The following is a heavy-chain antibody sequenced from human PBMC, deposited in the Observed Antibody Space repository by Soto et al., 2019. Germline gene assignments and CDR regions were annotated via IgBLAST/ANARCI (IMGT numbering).Heavy chain of an antibody. V-gene: IGHV3-23*01. CDR3: AKPNVLRFLEWLPDYYYYGMDV. CDR1: GVTLSSYA. D-gene: IGHD3-3*01. Sequence: PXGALRLSCSASGVTLSSYAMSWVRQAPGKGLDWVSAISGSGGSTYYADSVKGRFTISRDNSKNTLYLQMNSLRAEDTAVYYCAKPNVLRFLEWLPDYYYYGMDVWGQGTTVTVSS. J-gene: IGHJ6*02. CDR2: ISGSGGST.